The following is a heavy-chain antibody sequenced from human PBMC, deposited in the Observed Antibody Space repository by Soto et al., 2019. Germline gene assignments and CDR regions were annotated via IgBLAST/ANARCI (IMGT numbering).Heavy chain of an antibody. D-gene: IGHD5-12*01. CDR2: IDWADDK. Sequence: LRLKCTFRGFSLHNSEMCVSWIRQPPGKALEWLALIDWADDKYYSTSLKTRLTISKDTSKNQVVLTMTNVDPVDTATYYCGRSRRPSGNYDLDYWGQAPLVTVSS. V-gene: IGHV2-70*13. CDR3: GRSRRPSGNYDLDY. CDR1: GFSLHNSEMC. J-gene: IGHJ4*02.